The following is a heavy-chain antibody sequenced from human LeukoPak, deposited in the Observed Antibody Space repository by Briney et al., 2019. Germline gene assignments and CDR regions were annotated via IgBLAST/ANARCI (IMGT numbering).Heavy chain of an antibody. CDR3: ARRTTYFGWIPSESPSCFDY. CDR1: GYSISSGYY. V-gene: IGHV4-38-2*02. Sequence: SETLSLTCTVSGYSISSGYYWGWIRQPPGKGLEWIGNIYHSGRTYYNPSLKSRVTISVDPSKNQFSLKLSSVTAADTAVYYCARRTTYFGWIPSESPSCFDYWGQGTLVTVSS. J-gene: IGHJ4*02. CDR2: IYHSGRT. D-gene: IGHD3-9*01.